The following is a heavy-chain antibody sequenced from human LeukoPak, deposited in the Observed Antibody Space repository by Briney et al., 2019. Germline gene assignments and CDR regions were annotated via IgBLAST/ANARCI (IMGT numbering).Heavy chain of an antibody. CDR1: GGSFSGYY. J-gene: IGHJ5*02. V-gene: IGHV4-34*01. Sequence: SETLSLTCAVYGGSFSGYYWSWIRQPPGKGLGWIGEINHSGSTNYNPSLKSRVTISVDTSKNQFSLKLSSVTAADTAVYYCARCLRGPTFGSSWYSGGFDPWGQGTLVTVSS. CDR3: ARCLRGPTFGSSWYSGGFDP. CDR2: INHSGST. D-gene: IGHD6-13*01.